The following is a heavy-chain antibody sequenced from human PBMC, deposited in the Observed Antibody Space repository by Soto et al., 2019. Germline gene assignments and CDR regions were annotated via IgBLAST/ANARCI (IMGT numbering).Heavy chain of an antibody. J-gene: IGHJ4*02. CDR3: ARDEWLVQLGY. D-gene: IGHD6-19*01. CDR2: IKQDGSEK. CDR1: GFTFSSYW. V-gene: IGHV3-7*03. Sequence: GGSLRLSCAASGFTFSSYWMSWVRQAPGKGLEWVANIKQDGSEKYYVDSVKGRFTVSRDNAKNSLCLQMNSLRAEDTAVYYCARDEWLVQLGYWGQGTLVTVSS.